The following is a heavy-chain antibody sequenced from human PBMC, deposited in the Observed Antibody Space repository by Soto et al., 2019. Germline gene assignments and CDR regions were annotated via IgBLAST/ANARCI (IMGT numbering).Heavy chain of an antibody. Sequence: SETLSLTCTVSGGSISSSSYYWGWIRQPPGKGLEWIGSINYSGSTNYNPSLKSRVTISVDTSKNPFSLKLSSVTAADTAVYYCARVSGIYYYGMDVWGQGTTVTVSS. CDR1: GGSISSSSYY. CDR2: INYSGST. V-gene: IGHV4-39*07. CDR3: ARVSGIYYYGMDV. D-gene: IGHD3-10*01. J-gene: IGHJ6*02.